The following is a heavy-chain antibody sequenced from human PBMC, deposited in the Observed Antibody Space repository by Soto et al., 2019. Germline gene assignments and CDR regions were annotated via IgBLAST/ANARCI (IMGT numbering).Heavy chain of an antibody. J-gene: IGHJ4*02. V-gene: IGHV1-18*04. CDR2: ISAYRGDT. CDR3: ARDLRGYQLLSSPLDC. Sequence: QVQLVQSGAEVKKPGASVKVSCKASDYTFTSYGMSWVRQAPGQGLEWVGWISAYRGDTNYAQKFQDRVTVTADTSTNTAYMELTSLRSDDTSVYYCARDLRGYQLLSSPLDCWGKGTLVTVSS. D-gene: IGHD2-2*01. CDR1: DYTFTSYG.